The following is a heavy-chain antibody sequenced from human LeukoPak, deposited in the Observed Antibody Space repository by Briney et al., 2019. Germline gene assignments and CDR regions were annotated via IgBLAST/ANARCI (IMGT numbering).Heavy chain of an antibody. D-gene: IGHD2-2*02. V-gene: IGHV4-4*07. J-gene: IGHJ4*02. CDR1: GGSISSYY. CDR3: ARSGYCSSTSCYNTGYFDY. CDR2: IYTSGST. Sequence: PSETLSLTCTVSGGSISSYYWSWIRQPAGKGLEWIGRIYTSGSTNYNPSLKSRVTMSVDTSKNQFSLKLSSVTAADTAVYYCARSGYCSSTSCYNTGYFDYWGQGTLVTASS.